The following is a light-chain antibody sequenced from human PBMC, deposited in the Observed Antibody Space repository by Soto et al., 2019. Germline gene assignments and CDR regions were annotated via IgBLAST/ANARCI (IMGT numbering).Light chain of an antibody. J-gene: IGLJ2*01. V-gene: IGLV2-11*01. CDR3: CSYAGSYTLV. Sequence: QSALTQPRSVPGSPGQSVTISCTGTSTDVGGYNFVSWYQQHPGKAPKLMIYDVSKRPSGVPDRFSGSKSGNTASLTISVLQADDEADYYCCSYAGSYTLVFGGGTNLTVL. CDR1: STDVGGYNF. CDR2: DVS.